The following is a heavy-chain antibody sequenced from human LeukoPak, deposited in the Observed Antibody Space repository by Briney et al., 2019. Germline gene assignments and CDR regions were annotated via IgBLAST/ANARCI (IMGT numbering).Heavy chain of an antibody. CDR3: ARDLYSSSSGFLDS. J-gene: IGHJ4*02. CDR2: IWYDGSSK. CDR1: GFTFSDYY. V-gene: IGHV3-33*08. D-gene: IGHD6-6*01. Sequence: PGGSLRLSCAASGFTFSDYYMSWIRQAPGKGLGWVANIWYDGSSKYYTDSVKGRFTISRDNSKNTLYLQMNSLRAEDTAVYYCARDLYSSSSGFLDSWGQGTLVTVSS.